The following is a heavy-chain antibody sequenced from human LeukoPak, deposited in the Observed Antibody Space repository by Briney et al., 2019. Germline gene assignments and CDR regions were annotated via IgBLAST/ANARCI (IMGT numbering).Heavy chain of an antibody. V-gene: IGHV1-2*02. D-gene: IGHD2-2*01. J-gene: IGHJ4*02. CDR1: GCTFTDYY. CDR3: ARANFLYCSSTTCLFDY. Sequence: ASVKVSCKASGCTFTDYYLHWVRQAPGQGFEWMGWISPNSGDTNYAQKFQGRVTMTRDTSISTAHVEMSRLRSDDTAVYYCARANFLYCSSTTCLFDYWGQGTLVTVSS. CDR2: ISPNSGDT.